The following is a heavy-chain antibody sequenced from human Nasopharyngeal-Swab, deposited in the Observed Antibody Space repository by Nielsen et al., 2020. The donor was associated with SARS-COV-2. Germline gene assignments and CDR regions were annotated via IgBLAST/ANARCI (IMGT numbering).Heavy chain of an antibody. CDR2: ISSSSSYI. Sequence: GGSLRLSCAASGFTFSSYSMNWVRQAPGKGLEWVSSISSSSSYIYYADSVKGRFTISRDNAKNSLYLQMNSLRAEGTAVYYCARDKGYSSLQSSSDYWGQGTLVTVSS. D-gene: IGHD6-13*01. CDR1: GFTFSSYS. J-gene: IGHJ4*02. V-gene: IGHV3-21*01. CDR3: ARDKGYSSLQSSSDY.